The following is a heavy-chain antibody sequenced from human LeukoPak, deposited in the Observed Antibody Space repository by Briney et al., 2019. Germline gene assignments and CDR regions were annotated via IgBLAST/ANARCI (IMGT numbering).Heavy chain of an antibody. CDR2: IWNDGSNK. J-gene: IGHJ3*02. D-gene: IGHD3-22*01. V-gene: IGHV3-33*01. CDR3: ARIHSLYYYDSSGYGAFDI. CDR1: GFTFSSYG. Sequence: PGRSLRLSCAASGFTFSSYGMHWVRKAPGKGLEWVAVIWNDGSNKYYADSVKGRFTISRDNSKNTLYLQMNSLRAEDTAVYYCARIHSLYYYDSSGYGAFDIWGQGTMVTVSS.